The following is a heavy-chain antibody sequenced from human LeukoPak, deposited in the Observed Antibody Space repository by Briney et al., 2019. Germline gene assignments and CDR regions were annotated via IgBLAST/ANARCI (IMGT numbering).Heavy chain of an antibody. CDR3: ARDLWGTSGYRFDY. D-gene: IGHD3-22*01. CDR2: ISSTSGTI. CDR1: GCTFSSYG. J-gene: IGHJ4*02. V-gene: IGHV3-48*02. Sequence: PGGSLRLSCAASGCTFSSYGMNWVRQAPGQGLESVSYISSTSGTIYYADSVKGRFTISRDNAKTSLYLQMDSLRDEDTAVYYCARDLWGTSGYRFDYWGQGTLVTVSS.